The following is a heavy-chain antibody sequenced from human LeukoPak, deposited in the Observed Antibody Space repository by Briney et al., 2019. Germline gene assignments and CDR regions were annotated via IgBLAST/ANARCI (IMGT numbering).Heavy chain of an antibody. V-gene: IGHV3-7*04. CDR3: ARDLRITMVRGVDLDY. D-gene: IGHD3-10*01. CDR2: IKQDGSEK. Sequence: GGSLRLSCAASGAIFRSYDMTWVRQAPGKGLEWVANIKQDGSEKYYVDSVKGRFTISRDNAKNSLYLQMNSLRAEDTAVYYCARDLRITMVRGVDLDYWGQGTLVTVSS. J-gene: IGHJ4*02. CDR1: GAIFRSYD.